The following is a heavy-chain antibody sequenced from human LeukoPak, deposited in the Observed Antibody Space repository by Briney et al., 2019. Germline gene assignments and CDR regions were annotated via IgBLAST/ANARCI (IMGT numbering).Heavy chain of an antibody. Sequence: GGSLRLSCAASGFTFSSYGMHWVRQAPGKGLEWVAAIWYDGSNKYYADSVKGRFTISRDNSKNTLYLQMNSLRAEDTAVYYCASESGYDFDYWGQGTLVTVSS. V-gene: IGHV3-33*01. J-gene: IGHJ4*02. CDR3: ASESGYDFDY. CDR1: GFTFSSYG. CDR2: IWYDGSNK. D-gene: IGHD5-12*01.